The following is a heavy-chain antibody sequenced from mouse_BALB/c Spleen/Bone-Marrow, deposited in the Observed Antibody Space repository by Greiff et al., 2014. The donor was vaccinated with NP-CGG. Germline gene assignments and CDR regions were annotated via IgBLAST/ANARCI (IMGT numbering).Heavy chain of an antibody. CDR2: IYPGDGDT. CDR3: ARDYYGSSYDY. V-gene: IGHV1-82*01. CDR1: GYAFSSSW. D-gene: IGHD1-1*01. J-gene: IGHJ2*01. Sequence: QVQLQQPGPELVKPGASVKISCKASGYAFSSSWMNWVKQRPGQGLEWIGRIYPGDGDTNYNGKFKGKAILTADKSSSTAYMQLSSLTSVDSAVYFCARDYYGSSYDYWGQGTTLTVSS.